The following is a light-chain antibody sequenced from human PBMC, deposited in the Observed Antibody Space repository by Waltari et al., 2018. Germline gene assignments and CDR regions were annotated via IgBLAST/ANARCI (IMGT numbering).Light chain of an antibody. CDR1: SSNIGAGYD. CDR3: QSYDSSLSGFWV. CDR2: GNG. Sequence: QSVLTQPPSVSGAPGQRVTISCTGSSSNIGAGYDVHWYQQLPGTAPKLLIYGNGNRPSGVPDRFSGSKSDTSASLAITGLQAEDEADYYCQSYDSSLSGFWVFGGGTKLTVL. J-gene: IGLJ3*02. V-gene: IGLV1-40*01.